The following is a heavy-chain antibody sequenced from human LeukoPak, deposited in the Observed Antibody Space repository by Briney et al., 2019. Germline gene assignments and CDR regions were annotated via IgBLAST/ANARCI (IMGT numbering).Heavy chain of an antibody. J-gene: IGHJ6*02. V-gene: IGHV4-34*01. CDR1: GGSFSGYY. D-gene: IGHD3-10*01. CDR2: INHSGST. Sequence: PSETLSLTCAVYGGSFSGYYWSWIRQPPGKGLEWIGEINHSGSTNYNPSLKSRVTISVDTSKNQFSLKLSSVTAADTAVYYCARGRVTMVRGVQYYYYYGMDVWGQGTTVTVSS. CDR3: ARGRVTMVRGVQYYYYYGMDV.